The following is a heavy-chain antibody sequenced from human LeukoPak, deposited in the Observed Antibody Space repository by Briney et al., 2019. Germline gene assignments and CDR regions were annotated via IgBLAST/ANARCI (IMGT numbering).Heavy chain of an antibody. Sequence: ASVKVSCKVSGYTLTELSMHWVRQAPGKGLEWMGGFDPEDGETIYAQKFQGRVTMTEDTSTDTAYMELSSLRSEDTAVYYCARGAAGGLWFDPPKGMDVWGQGTTVTVSS. V-gene: IGHV1-24*01. CDR2: FDPEDGET. J-gene: IGHJ6*02. CDR3: ARGAAGGLWFDPPKGMDV. D-gene: IGHD3-10*01. CDR1: GYTLTELS.